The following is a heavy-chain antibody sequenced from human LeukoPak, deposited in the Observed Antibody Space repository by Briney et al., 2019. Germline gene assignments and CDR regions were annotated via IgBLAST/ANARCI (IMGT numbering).Heavy chain of an antibody. CDR2: INSDGGST. CDR1: GFTFSSYW. Sequence: GGSLRLSCAASGFTFSSYWMHWVRQAPGKGLVWVSRINSDGGSTSYADSVKGRFTISRDNAKNTLYLQMNSLRAEDTAVYYCARSRRYSGDAFDTWGQGTMVTVSS. D-gene: IGHD2-15*01. CDR3: ARSRRYSGDAFDT. J-gene: IGHJ3*02. V-gene: IGHV3-74*01.